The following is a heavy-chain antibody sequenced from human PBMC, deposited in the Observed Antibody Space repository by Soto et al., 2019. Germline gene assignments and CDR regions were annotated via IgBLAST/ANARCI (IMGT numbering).Heavy chain of an antibody. Sequence: GESLKISCKGSGYSFTSYWISWVRQMPGKGLEWMGRIDPSDSYTNYSPSFQGHVTISADKSVSTAYLQWSSLKASDTAMYYCARHLAAASNFDYWGQGTLVTVSS. D-gene: IGHD6-13*01. V-gene: IGHV5-10-1*01. J-gene: IGHJ4*02. CDR3: ARHLAAASNFDY. CDR2: IDPSDSYT. CDR1: GYSFTSYW.